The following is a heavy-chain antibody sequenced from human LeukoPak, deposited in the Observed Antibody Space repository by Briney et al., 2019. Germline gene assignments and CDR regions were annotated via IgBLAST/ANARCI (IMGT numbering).Heavy chain of an antibody. D-gene: IGHD3-3*01. J-gene: IGHJ3*02. CDR2: IYTSGST. V-gene: IGHV4-61*02. Sequence: PSQTLSLTCTVSGGSISSGSYYWSWIRQPAGKGLEWIGRIYTSGSTNYNPSLKSRVTISVDTSKNQFSLKLSSVTAADTAVYYCAGARITIFGWGAFDIWGQGTMVTVSS. CDR3: AGARITIFGWGAFDI. CDR1: GGSISSGSYY.